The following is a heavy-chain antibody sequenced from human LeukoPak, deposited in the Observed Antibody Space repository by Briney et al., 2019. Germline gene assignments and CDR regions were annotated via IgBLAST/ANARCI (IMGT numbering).Heavy chain of an antibody. Sequence: GGSLRLSCAASGFTFSSYSMNWVRQAPGKGLEWVSSISSSSSCIYYADSVKGRFTISRDNAKNSLYLQMNSLRAEDTAVYYCARDGGRLAAFDIWGQGTMVTVSS. CDR3: ARDGGRLAAFDI. V-gene: IGHV3-21*01. CDR1: GFTFSSYS. D-gene: IGHD2-15*01. J-gene: IGHJ3*02. CDR2: ISSSSSCI.